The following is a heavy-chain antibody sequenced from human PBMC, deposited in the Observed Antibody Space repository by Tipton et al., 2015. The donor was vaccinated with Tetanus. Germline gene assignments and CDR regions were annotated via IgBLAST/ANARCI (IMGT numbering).Heavy chain of an antibody. Sequence: GSLRLSCAASGFTVSSNYMSWVRQAPGKGLEWVSLIYSGGSTSYADSVKGRFTISRDNSKNTLYLQMNSLRAEDTAVYYCAREAIAAAGPFDYWGQGTLVTVSS. V-gene: IGHV3-66*01. CDR3: AREAIAAAGPFDY. CDR2: IYSGGST. CDR1: GFTVSSNY. J-gene: IGHJ4*02. D-gene: IGHD6-25*01.